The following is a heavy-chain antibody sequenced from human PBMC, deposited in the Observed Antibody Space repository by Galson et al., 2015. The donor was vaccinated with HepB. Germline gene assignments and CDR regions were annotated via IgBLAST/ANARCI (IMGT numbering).Heavy chain of an antibody. D-gene: IGHD2-2*01. CDR1: GGTFSSYT. V-gene: IGHV1-69*02. CDR2: IIPILGIA. J-gene: IGHJ1*01. CDR3: ARGTKNIVVVPAAARAVYFQH. Sequence: SVKVSCKASGGTFSSYTISWVRQAPGQGLEWMGRIIPILGIANYAQKFQGRVTMTRDTSISTAYMELSRLRSDDTAVYYCARGTKNIVVVPAAARAVYFQHWGQGTLVTVSS.